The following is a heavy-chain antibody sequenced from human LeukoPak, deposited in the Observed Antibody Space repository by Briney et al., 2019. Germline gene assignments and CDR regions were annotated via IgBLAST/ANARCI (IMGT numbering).Heavy chain of an antibody. D-gene: IGHD3-16*01. CDR3: ARVWGSDAFDI. V-gene: IGHV3-21*01. Sequence: GGTLRLSCAASGFTFSSYIMNWVRQAPGKGLEWGSSISSGTSYIYYADSVKGRFTISRDNAKNTLYLQMNSLRAEDTAEYYCARVWGSDAFDIWGQGTMVTVSS. J-gene: IGHJ3*02. CDR1: GFTFSSYI. CDR2: ISSGTSYI.